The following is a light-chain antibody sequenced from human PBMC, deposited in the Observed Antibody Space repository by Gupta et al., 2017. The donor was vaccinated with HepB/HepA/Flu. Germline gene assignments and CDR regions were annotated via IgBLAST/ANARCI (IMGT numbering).Light chain of an antibody. V-gene: IGKV1-33*01. J-gene: IGKJ5*01. CDR2: DAS. Sequence: DIQLTQSPSFLSASVGDRVTITCQASQDISNYLNWYQQKPGKAPKLLIYDASNLHTGVPPRFSGTGSGTDFTFTISSLQPEDIATYYCQQYDNYPPITFGQGTRLEIK. CDR3: QQYDNYPPIT. CDR1: QDISNY.